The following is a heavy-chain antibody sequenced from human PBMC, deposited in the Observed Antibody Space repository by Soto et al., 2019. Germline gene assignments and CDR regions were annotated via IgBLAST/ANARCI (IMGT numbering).Heavy chain of an antibody. V-gene: IGHV4-61*01. Sequence: ETLSLTCTVSGVSVTRTSFYLSGIRQAPGKGLEWIGYFHYGGRTNYNPSLKSRVNISVDTAKNQFSLQLTSVIAADTALYFCVRDRAFSYAYDVWGQGSLVTVSS. D-gene: IGHD3-16*01. J-gene: IGHJ4*02. CDR1: GVSVTRTSFY. CDR3: VRDRAFSYAYDV. CDR2: FHYGGRT.